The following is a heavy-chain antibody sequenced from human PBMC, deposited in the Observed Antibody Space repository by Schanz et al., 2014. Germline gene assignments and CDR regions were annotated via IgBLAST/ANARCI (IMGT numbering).Heavy chain of an antibody. Sequence: QLVESGGGLVQPGGSLRLSCEASGFTFSSFSMNWVRQAPGKGLEWVSVISGSGVTTYYADSVTGRFTIFRDNSKDTLYLQMNSLRDEDTAIYYCAKGQQRRGTQVDDAFHVWGQGTVVTVS. CDR2: ISGSGVTT. D-gene: IGHD3-10*01. CDR1: GFTFSSFS. J-gene: IGHJ3*01. V-gene: IGHV3-23*04. CDR3: AKGQQRRGTQVDDAFHV.